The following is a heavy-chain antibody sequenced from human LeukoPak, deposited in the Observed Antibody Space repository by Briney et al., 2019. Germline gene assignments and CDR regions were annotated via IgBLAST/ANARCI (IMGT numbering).Heavy chain of an antibody. J-gene: IGHJ6*02. V-gene: IGHV3-20*01. CDR2: INWNGGST. D-gene: IGHD6-13*01. Sequence: GGSLRLSCAASGSYWMHWVRQAPGKGLEWVSGINWNGGSTGYADSVKGRFTISRDNAKNSLYLQMNSLRAEDTALYHCARAYSSSWYGPGGYYYGMDVWGQGTTVTVSS. CDR3: ARAYSSSWYGPGGYYYGMDV. CDR1: GSYW.